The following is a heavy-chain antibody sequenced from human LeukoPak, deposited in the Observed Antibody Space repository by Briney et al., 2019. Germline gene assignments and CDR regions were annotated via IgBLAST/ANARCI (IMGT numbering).Heavy chain of an antibody. V-gene: IGHV1-18*04. CDR1: GYRFTSYG. Sequence: ASVKVSCKASGYRFTSYGIIWVRQAPGQGLEWMGGISAHNGNTNYGQKLQGRVTMTTDTSTSTAYMELRSLRSDDTAVYYCARGDDYGDYLSAFDIWGQGTMVTVS. D-gene: IGHD4-17*01. CDR3: ARGDDYGDYLSAFDI. CDR2: ISAHNGNT. J-gene: IGHJ3*02.